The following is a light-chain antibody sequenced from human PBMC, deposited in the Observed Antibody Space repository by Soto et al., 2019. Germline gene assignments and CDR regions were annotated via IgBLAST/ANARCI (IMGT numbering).Light chain of an antibody. J-gene: IGKJ2*01. V-gene: IGKV1-33*01. CDR2: DAS. CDR3: QQFDNLLLYT. CDR1: QDINNY. Sequence: DIQMTQSPSSLSASVGDRVIITCQASQDINNYLNWYQHKPGKAPNLLIYDASYLETGVPSRFSGSGSGKNFTFTISSLQPEDVATYYCQQFDNLLLYTFGQGTKLEIK.